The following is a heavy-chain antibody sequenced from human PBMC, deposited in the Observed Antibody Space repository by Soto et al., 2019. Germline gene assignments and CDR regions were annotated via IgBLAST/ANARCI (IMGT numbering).Heavy chain of an antibody. CDR2: ISGGGGNT. CDR1: GFTFSTYA. J-gene: IGHJ4*02. V-gene: IGHV3-23*01. D-gene: IGHD3-22*01. Sequence: PGGSLRLSCAASGFTFSTYAMSWVRQAPRKGLEWVSRISGGGGNTKYADSVKGRFTISRDNSKNTVYLQMNSLRVEDTAVYYCTFSDSTGSLEYWGQGTQVTVSS. CDR3: TFSDSTGSLEY.